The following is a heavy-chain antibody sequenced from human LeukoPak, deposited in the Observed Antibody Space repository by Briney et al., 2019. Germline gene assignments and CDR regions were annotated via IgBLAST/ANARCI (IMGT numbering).Heavy chain of an antibody. Sequence: SETLSLTCTVSGGSISSSSYYWDWARQPPGKGLEWIGSIFYSGSTYYNPSLKSRVTISVDTSKNQFSLRLNSVTAADTAVYYCARVGMVYAMWAFDIWGQGTMVTVSS. CDR1: GGSISSSSYY. D-gene: IGHD2-8*01. CDR2: IFYSGST. V-gene: IGHV4-39*07. J-gene: IGHJ3*02. CDR3: ARVGMVYAMWAFDI.